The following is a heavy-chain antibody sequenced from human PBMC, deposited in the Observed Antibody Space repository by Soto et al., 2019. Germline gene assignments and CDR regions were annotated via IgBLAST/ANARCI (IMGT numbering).Heavy chain of an antibody. CDR1: GGSLSSYY. Sequence: SETLSLTCTVSGGSLSSYYWSWIRQPPGKGLEWIGYIYYSGSTNYNPSLKSRVTISVDTSKNQFSLKLSSVTAADTAVYYCARAHYYDSSGYYYPFDYWGQGTLVTVSS. CDR3: ARAHYYDSSGYYYPFDY. V-gene: IGHV4-59*01. D-gene: IGHD3-22*01. CDR2: IYYSGST. J-gene: IGHJ4*02.